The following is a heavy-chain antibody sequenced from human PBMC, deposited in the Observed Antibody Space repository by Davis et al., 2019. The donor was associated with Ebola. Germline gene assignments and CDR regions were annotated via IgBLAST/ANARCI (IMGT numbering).Heavy chain of an antibody. Sequence: GGSLRLSCAASGFTFSSYAMHWVRQAPGKGLEWVAVISYDGSNKYYADSVKGRFTISRDNSKNTLYLQMNSLRAEDTAVYYCARPGIITMIAWYFDLWGRGTLVTVSS. CDR2: ISYDGSNK. J-gene: IGHJ2*01. CDR3: ARPGIITMIAWYFDL. CDR1: GFTFSSYA. D-gene: IGHD3-22*01. V-gene: IGHV3-30-3*01.